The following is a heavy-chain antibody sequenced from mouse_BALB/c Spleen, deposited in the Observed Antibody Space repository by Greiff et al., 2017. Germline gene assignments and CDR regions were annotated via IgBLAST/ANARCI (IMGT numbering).Heavy chain of an antibody. CDR2: ISSGGSYT. Sequence: EVKLVESGGGLVKPGGSLKLSCVASGFTFSSYAMSWVRQTPEKRLEWVATISSGGSYTYYPDSVKGRFTISSDNAKNTLYLQMSSLRSEDTAMYYCAFTTVALDYWGQGTSVTVSS. CDR1: GFTFSSYA. D-gene: IGHD1-1*01. V-gene: IGHV5-9-3*01. J-gene: IGHJ4*01. CDR3: AFTTVALDY.